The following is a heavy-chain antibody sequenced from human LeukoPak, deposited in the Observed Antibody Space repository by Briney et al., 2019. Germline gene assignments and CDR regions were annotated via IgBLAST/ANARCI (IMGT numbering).Heavy chain of an antibody. CDR2: IYYSGST. CDR3: ARTRGYSGYVDVFDI. Sequence: PSETLSLTCTVSGGSISSGIYYWGWIRQPPGKGLEWIGTIYYSGSTYCSPSLKSRVTISADTSKNQFSLKLTSVTAADTAVYYCARTRGYSGYVDVFDIWGQGTMVTVSS. V-gene: IGHV4-39*01. D-gene: IGHD5-12*01. CDR1: GGSISSGIYY. J-gene: IGHJ3*02.